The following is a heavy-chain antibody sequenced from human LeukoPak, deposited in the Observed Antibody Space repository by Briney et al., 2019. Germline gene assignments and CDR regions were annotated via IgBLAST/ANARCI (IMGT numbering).Heavy chain of an antibody. CDR2: ISSSSSYI. CDR1: GFTFSSYS. D-gene: IGHD3-10*01. CDR3: ARGRFGLLWFGELER. V-gene: IGHV3-21*01. Sequence: NPGGSLRLSCAASGFTFSSYSMNWVRQAPGKGLEWVSSISSSSSYIYYADSVKGRFTISRDNAKNSLYPQMNSLRAEDTAVYYCARGRFGLLWFGELERWGQGTLVTVSS. J-gene: IGHJ4*02.